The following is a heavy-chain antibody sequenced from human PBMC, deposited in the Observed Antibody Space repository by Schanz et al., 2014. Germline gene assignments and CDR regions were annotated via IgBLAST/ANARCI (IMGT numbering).Heavy chain of an antibody. J-gene: IGHJ6*02. V-gene: IGHV1-18*01. CDR2: ISAQTGDT. CDR1: GYTFTAYG. D-gene: IGHD3-10*01. CDR3: ARAKRFGDMDV. Sequence: VQSVHSGTEVQKLGASVKVSCQTSGYTFTAYGINWVRQAPGQGLEWIGWISAQTGDTNYAQKVQGRVTMTTDTSTSTAYMELRNLRSDDPAVYYCARAKRFGDMDVWGQGTTVTVSS.